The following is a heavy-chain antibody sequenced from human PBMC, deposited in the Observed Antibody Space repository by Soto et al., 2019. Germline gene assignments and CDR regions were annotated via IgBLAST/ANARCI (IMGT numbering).Heavy chain of an antibody. V-gene: IGHV3-30-3*01. D-gene: IGHD5-18*01. CDR1: GFPFSSYA. J-gene: IGHJ3*02. Sequence: SLRLSCAASGFPFSSYAMHGVRQAPGKGLEWVAVISYDGSNKYYADSVKGRFTISRDNSKNTLYLQMNSLRAEDTAVYYCASPLWLEHAFDIWGQGTMVTVSS. CDR3: ASPLWLEHAFDI. CDR2: ISYDGSNK.